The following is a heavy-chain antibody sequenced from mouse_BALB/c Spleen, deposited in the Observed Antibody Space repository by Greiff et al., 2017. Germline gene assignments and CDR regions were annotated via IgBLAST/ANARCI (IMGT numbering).Heavy chain of an antibody. CDR1: GYSITSDYA. J-gene: IGHJ3*01. CDR2: ISYSGST. V-gene: IGHV3-2*02. CDR3: ATMITTGAY. D-gene: IGHD2-4*01. Sequence: EVQLVESGPGLVKPSQSLSLTCTVTGYSITSDYAWNWIRQFPGNKLEWMGYISYSGSTSYNPSLKSRISITRDTSKNQFFLQLNSVTTEDTATYYCATMITTGAYWGQGTLVTVSA.